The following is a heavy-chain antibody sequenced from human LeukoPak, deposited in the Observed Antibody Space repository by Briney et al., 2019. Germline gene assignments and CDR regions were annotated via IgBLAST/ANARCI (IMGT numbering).Heavy chain of an antibody. J-gene: IGHJ6*03. D-gene: IGHD3-22*01. V-gene: IGHV4-4*07. CDR3: ARDVGYVGYDSSGYAYYYYYMDV. Sequence: SETLSLTCTVSGGSISSYYWSWIRQPAGKGLEWIGRIYTSGSTNYNPSLKSRFTMSVDTSKNQFSLKLSSVTAADTAVYYCARDVGYVGYDSSGYAYYYYYMDVWGKGTTVTVSS. CDR2: IYTSGST. CDR1: GGSISSYY.